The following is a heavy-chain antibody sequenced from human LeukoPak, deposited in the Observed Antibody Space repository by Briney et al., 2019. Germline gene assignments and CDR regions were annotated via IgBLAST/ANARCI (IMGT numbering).Heavy chain of an antibody. Sequence: SETLSLTCTVSGGSISSYYWSWIRQPPGKGLEWIGYIYYSGSTNYKPSLKSRVTMSVDTSKKQFSLKLSSVTAADTAVYYCARDSYDSSGYGYYFDYWGQGTLVTVSS. CDR2: IYYSGST. J-gene: IGHJ4*02. V-gene: IGHV4-59*12. CDR1: GGSISSYY. D-gene: IGHD3-22*01. CDR3: ARDSYDSSGYGYYFDY.